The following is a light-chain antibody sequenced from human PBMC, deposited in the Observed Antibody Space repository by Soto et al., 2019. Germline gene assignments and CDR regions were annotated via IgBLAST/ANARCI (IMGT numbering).Light chain of an antibody. J-gene: IGKJ5*01. CDR3: QQYNSWPPIT. Sequence: IVLTQSPDTLYVSPGEGATLSCGASQSVRTKLAWYQQKAGQAPRLLIYGASTRATGIPDRFSGSGSGTEFTLTISSLQSADFAVYYCQQYNSWPPITFGQGTRLEIK. CDR1: QSVRTK. CDR2: GAS. V-gene: IGKV3-15*01.